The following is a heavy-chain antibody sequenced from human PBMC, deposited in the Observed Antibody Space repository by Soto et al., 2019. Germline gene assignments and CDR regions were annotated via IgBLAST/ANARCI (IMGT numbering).Heavy chain of an antibody. CDR3: ARDSSGNDY. Sequence: SWFTCGCFLINRVRQAPGKGLEWVSYISSSGSTIYYADSVKGRFTISRDNAKNSLYLQMNSLRAEDTAVYYCARDSSGNDYWGQGILGTGSA. J-gene: IGHJ4*02. CDR1: WFTCGCFL. D-gene: IGHD3-22*01. V-gene: IGHV3-48*03. CDR2: ISSSGSTI.